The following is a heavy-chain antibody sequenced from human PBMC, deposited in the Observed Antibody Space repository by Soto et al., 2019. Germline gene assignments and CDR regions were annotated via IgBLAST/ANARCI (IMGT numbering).Heavy chain of an antibody. D-gene: IGHD3-22*01. CDR1: GFMFTSSA. Sequence: SVKVSCKTSGFMFTSSAVQWVRQARGQRLEWIGWLIVGSGNTHYAQQFQGRVTITADISTSTAYMELSSLRSEDTAVYYCARPYYDSSGYLRDDAFDIWGQGTMVTVSS. V-gene: IGHV1-58*01. CDR3: ARPYYDSSGYLRDDAFDI. CDR2: LIVGSGNT. J-gene: IGHJ3*02.